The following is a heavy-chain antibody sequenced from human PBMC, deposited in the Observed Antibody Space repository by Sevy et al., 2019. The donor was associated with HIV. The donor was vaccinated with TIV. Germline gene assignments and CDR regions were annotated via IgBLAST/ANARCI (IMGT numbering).Heavy chain of an antibody. CDR1: GYSFTSYW. CDR3: ARRQKGETGTYYYYGMDV. CDR2: IYPGDSDT. V-gene: IGHV5-51*01. J-gene: IGHJ6*02. D-gene: IGHD1-1*01. Sequence: GESLKISCKGSGYSFTSYWIGWVRQMPGKGLEWMGIIYPGDSDTRYSPSFQGQVTISADKSISTAYLKWSSLKASDTAMYYCARRQKGETGTYYYYGMDVWGQGTTVTVSS.